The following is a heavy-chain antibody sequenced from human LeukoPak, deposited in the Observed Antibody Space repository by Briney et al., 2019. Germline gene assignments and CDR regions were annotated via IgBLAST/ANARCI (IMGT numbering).Heavy chain of an antibody. D-gene: IGHD1-26*01. CDR1: GLTVSSNY. J-gene: IGHJ3*02. Sequence: GGSLRLSCAASGLTVSSNYMSWVRQAPGKGLEWVSVIYSDDSTYYADSVRGRFTISRDNSKNTLYLQMNGLRAEDTAVYYCARDGRVGATRLNIWGQGTMVTVSS. CDR2: IYSDDST. V-gene: IGHV3-66*02. CDR3: ARDGRVGATRLNI.